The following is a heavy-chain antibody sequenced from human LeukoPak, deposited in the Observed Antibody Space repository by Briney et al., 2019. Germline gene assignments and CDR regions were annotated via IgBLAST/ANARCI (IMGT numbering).Heavy chain of an antibody. V-gene: IGHV1-46*01. CDR2: INPSGGST. CDR3: ARDHLIVHAQYIDY. D-gene: IGHD2/OR15-2a*01. J-gene: IGHJ4*02. CDR1: GYTFTSYY. Sequence: ASVKVSCKASGYTFTSYYMHWVRQAPGQGLEWMGIINPSGGSTNYAQRFQGRVTMTTDTSTSTAYMELRSLRSDDTAVYYCARDHLIVHAQYIDYWGQGTLVTVSS.